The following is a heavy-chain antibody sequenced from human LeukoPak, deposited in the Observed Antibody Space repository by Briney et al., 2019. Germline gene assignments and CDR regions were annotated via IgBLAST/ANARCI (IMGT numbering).Heavy chain of an antibody. Sequence: KTSETLSLTCAVYGGSFSGYYCSWIRQPPGKGLEWIGEINHSGSTNYNPSLKSRITISVDTSKNQFSLELSSVTAADTAVYYCARVSVGFDPWGQGTLVTVSS. CDR2: INHSGST. CDR1: GGSFSGYY. V-gene: IGHV4-34*01. D-gene: IGHD1-26*01. J-gene: IGHJ5*02. CDR3: ARVSVGFDP.